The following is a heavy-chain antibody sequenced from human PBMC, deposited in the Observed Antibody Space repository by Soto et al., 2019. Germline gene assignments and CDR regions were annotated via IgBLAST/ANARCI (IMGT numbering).Heavy chain of an antibody. CDR3: ARGPGI. Sequence: QVQLRESGPGLVKPSQTLSLPCTVSGGSFSRGGYYWSWIRPHQGSGLAWSGYIYYSGSTYYNPTSKSRGTISVDTTKNQFARKLSSVTAADTAVYYCARGPGIWGQESLITITP. J-gene: IGHJ4*02. V-gene: IGHV4-31*03. CDR2: IYYSGST. CDR1: GGSFSRGGYY.